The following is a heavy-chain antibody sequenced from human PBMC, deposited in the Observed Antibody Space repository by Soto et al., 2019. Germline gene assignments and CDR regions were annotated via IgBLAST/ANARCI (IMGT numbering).Heavy chain of an antibody. Sequence: QVQLVQSGAEVKKPGASVKVSCKASGYTFTSYGISWVRQAPGQGLEWMGWISVYNGNTNYAQKLQGRVTMTTDTSTSTAYLELRSLRSDDTAVYYCAREWDSRGPYDAFDIWGQGTMVTVSS. D-gene: IGHD6-13*01. CDR1: GYTFTSYG. CDR2: ISVYNGNT. V-gene: IGHV1-18*01. CDR3: AREWDSRGPYDAFDI. J-gene: IGHJ3*02.